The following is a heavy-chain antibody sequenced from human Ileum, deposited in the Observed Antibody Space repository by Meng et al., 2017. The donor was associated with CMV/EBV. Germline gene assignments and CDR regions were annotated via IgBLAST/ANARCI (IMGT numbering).Heavy chain of an antibody. J-gene: IGHJ5*02. CDR2: ISSTSSYI. CDR1: QFTFSSYT. V-gene: IGHV3-21*04. Sequence: GESLKISCAASQFTFSSYTLNWVRQAPGKGLEWVSSISSTSSYIYYADSVKGRFTISRDNAKNSLYLQMNSLRAEDTAVYYCARDNVYDSSCKRASRFDPWGQGTLVTVSS. D-gene: IGHD3-22*01. CDR3: ARDNVYDSSCKRASRFDP.